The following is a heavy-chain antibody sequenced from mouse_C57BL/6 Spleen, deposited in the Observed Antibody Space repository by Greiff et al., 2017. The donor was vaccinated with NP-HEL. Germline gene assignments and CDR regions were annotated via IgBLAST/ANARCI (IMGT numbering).Heavy chain of an antibody. CDR1: GYTFTDYN. Sequence: VQLKQSGPELVKPGASVKMSCKASGYTFTDYNMHWVKQSHGKSLEWIGYINPNNGGTSYNQKFKGKATLTVNKSSSTAYMELRSLTSEDSAVYYCARPYYYGSSDWYFDVWGTGTTVTVSS. V-gene: IGHV1-22*01. CDR3: ARPYYYGSSDWYFDV. D-gene: IGHD1-1*01. CDR2: INPNNGGT. J-gene: IGHJ1*03.